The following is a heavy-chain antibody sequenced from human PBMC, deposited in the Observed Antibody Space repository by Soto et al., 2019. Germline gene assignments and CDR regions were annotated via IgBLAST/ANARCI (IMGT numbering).Heavy chain of an antibody. J-gene: IGHJ6*02. CDR3: ARDRVTTIFGVVNYGMDV. CDR2: IYSGGST. CDR1: GFTVSSNY. D-gene: IGHD3-3*01. Sequence: GGSLRLSCAASGFTVSSNYMSWVRQAPGKGLEWVSVIYSGGSTYYADSVKGRFTISRDNSKNTLYLQMNSLRAEDTAVYYCARDRVTTIFGVVNYGMDVWGQGTTVTVS. V-gene: IGHV3-53*01.